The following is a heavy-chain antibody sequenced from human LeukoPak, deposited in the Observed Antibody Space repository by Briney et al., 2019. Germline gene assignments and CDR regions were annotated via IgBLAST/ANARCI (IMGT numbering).Heavy chain of an antibody. CDR1: GFTFDDYG. CDR3: VKDSNYDFWSGYYKGFDN. D-gene: IGHD3-3*01. J-gene: IGHJ4*02. V-gene: IGHV3-20*04. CDR2: ISRDGGRT. Sequence: GGSLRLSCAASGFTSGFTFDDYGLNWVRQVPGKGLEWVSGISRDGGRTGYADSVQGRFTISRDNSRNSLHLQMNSLRVEDTAFYYCVKDSNYDFWSGYYKGFDNWGQGTLVTVSS.